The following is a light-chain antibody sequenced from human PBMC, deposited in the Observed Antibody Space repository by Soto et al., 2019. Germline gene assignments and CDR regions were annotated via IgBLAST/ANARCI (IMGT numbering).Light chain of an antibody. CDR2: GAS. CDR3: QQRSNWPSIT. CDR1: QSVSSSY. V-gene: IGKV3D-20*02. Sequence: IVLTQSPGTLSLSPWERATLSCRASQSVSSSYLAWYQQKPGQPPRLLIYGASTRATGIPARFSGRGSGTEFSLTITSLQSEDFAVYYCQQRSNWPSITFGQGTRLEIK. J-gene: IGKJ5*01.